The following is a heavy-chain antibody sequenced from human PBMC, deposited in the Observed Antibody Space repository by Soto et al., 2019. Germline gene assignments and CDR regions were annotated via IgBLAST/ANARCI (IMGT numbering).Heavy chain of an antibody. V-gene: IGHV4-31*03. CDR3: ARIKSAYYKILSYSFDY. D-gene: IGHD3-9*01. Sequence: QVQLQESGPGLVKPSQTLSLTCSVSGGSICSGGYYWSWIRQLPGKGLEWIGYIYFSGSSYYNPSLKRRLTISLDTSTNHFSLRLDSLTAADTAVYYCARIKSAYYKILSYSFDYWGRGTLVTVSS. CDR2: IYFSGSS. CDR1: GGSICSGGYY. J-gene: IGHJ4*02.